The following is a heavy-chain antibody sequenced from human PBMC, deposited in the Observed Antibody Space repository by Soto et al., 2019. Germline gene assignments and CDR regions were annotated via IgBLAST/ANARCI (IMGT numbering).Heavy chain of an antibody. V-gene: IGHV3-20*04. CDR1: RFSFDDYA. CDR3: AKDRHPDVVWDIDW. D-gene: IGHD1-26*01. CDR2: ISWNGGDT. Sequence: EVQLVESGGGVVRPGGSLRLSCAASRFSFDDYAMTWVRQAPGKGLEWVSGISWNGGDTDYADSVKGRFTISRDNSRNTVYLQMNNLRAEDMAVYYCAKDRHPDVVWDIDWWGQGARVTVSS. J-gene: IGHJ4*02.